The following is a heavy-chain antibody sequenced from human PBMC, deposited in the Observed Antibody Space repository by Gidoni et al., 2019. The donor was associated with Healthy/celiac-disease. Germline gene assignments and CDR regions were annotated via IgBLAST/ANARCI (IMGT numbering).Heavy chain of an antibody. V-gene: IGHV1-8*01. Sequence: QVQLVQSGAEVKKPGASVKVSCKASGYTFTSYDINWVRQATGQGLEWMGWMNPNSGNTGYAQKFQGRVTMTRNTSISTAYMELSSLRSEDTAVYYCARGALVWFGDHMNGRGDYWGQGTLVTVSS. CDR3: ARGALVWFGDHMNGRGDY. CDR1: GYTFTSYD. J-gene: IGHJ4*02. D-gene: IGHD3-10*01. CDR2: MNPNSGNT.